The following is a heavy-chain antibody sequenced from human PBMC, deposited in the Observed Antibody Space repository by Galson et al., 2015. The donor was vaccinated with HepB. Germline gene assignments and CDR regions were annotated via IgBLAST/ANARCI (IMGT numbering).Heavy chain of an antibody. CDR2: LYYGGST. J-gene: IGHJ1*01. D-gene: IGHD3-10*01. Sequence: ETLSLTCTVSGGSVSSGSYYWSWIRQPPGKGLEWIGDLYYGGSTYYNPSLKSRVTMSVDWSKNQFSLKLSSVTAADTAVYFCATSGGNEDVEYFQHWGLGTLVTVSS. CDR1: GGSVSSGSYY. CDR3: ATSGGNEDVEYFQH. V-gene: IGHV4-61*01.